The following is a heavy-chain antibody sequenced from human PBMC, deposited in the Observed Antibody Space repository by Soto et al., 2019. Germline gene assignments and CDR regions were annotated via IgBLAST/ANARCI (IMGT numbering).Heavy chain of an antibody. D-gene: IGHD3-9*01. J-gene: IGHJ6*02. V-gene: IGHV5-51*01. CDR1: GYSFTSYW. CDR3: ARALRYFDWSNYYGMDV. Sequence: PGESLKISCKGSGYSFTSYWIVWVRQMPGKGLEWMGIIYPGDSDTRYSPSFQGQVTISADKSISTAYLQWSSLKASDTAMYYCARALRYFDWSNYYGMDVWGQGTTVTVSS. CDR2: IYPGDSDT.